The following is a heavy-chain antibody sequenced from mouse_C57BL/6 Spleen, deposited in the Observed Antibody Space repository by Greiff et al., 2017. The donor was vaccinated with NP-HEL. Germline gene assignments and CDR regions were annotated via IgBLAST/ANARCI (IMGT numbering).Heavy chain of an antibody. D-gene: IGHD1-1*01. V-gene: IGHV1-82*01. CDR3: ARYYYGSSPYAMDY. Sequence: VQLQESGPELVKPGASVKISCKASGYAFSSSWMNWVKQRPGKGLEWIGRIYPGDGDTNYNGKFKGKATLTADKSSSTAYMQLSSLTSEDSAVYFCARYYYGSSPYAMDYWGQGTSVTVSS. J-gene: IGHJ4*01. CDR1: GYAFSSSW. CDR2: IYPGDGDT.